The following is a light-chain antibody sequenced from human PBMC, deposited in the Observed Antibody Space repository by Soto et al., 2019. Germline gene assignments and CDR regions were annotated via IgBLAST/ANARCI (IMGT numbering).Light chain of an antibody. CDR1: QSVSSN. J-gene: IGKJ1*01. CDR2: GAS. CDR3: QQYNNWPHPWT. Sequence: EIVMTQSPATLSVSPGERATLSCRASQSVSSNLAWYQQKPGQAPRLLIYGASTRATGIPARFSGSGSGTEFTLTLSSLQSEDFAFDYCQQYNNWPHPWTFGGGTKVEIK. V-gene: IGKV3-15*01.